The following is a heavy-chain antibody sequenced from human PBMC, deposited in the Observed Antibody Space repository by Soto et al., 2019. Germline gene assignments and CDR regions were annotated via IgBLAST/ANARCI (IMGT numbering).Heavy chain of an antibody. CDR2: IWYDGSNK. D-gene: IGHD4-17*01. V-gene: IGHV3-33*01. CDR3: ARSSVITLNGMDV. CDR1: GFTFSSYG. Sequence: QVQLVESGGGVVQPGRSLRLSCAASGFTFSSYGMHWVRQAPGKGLEWAAVIWYDGSNKYYADSVKCRFTISRDNSKNTLYLQMNSLRAEDTAVYYCARSSVITLNGMDVWGQGTTVTVSS. J-gene: IGHJ6*02.